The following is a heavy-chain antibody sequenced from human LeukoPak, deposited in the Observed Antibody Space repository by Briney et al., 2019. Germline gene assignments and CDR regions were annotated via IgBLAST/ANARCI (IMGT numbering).Heavy chain of an antibody. V-gene: IGHV3-7*01. CDR2: IDQGGSTK. J-gene: IGHJ3*01. Sequence: PGGSLRLSCAASGFTFNTYWMIWVRQAPGKGLEWVANIDQGGSTKYYVDSLKDRFTISRDNAKNSLYLQMNSLRAEDTAVYYCVRDKGGRSGAIYYDAFDVWGQGTIVTVSS. CDR3: VRDKGGRSGAIYYDAFDV. CDR1: GFTFNTYW. D-gene: IGHD2-8*02.